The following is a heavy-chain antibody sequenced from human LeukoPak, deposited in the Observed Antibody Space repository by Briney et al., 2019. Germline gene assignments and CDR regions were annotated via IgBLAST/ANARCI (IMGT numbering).Heavy chain of an antibody. CDR3: ARDHGSNSDAFDI. Sequence: PGGSLRLPCAASGFTFSSYSMNWVRQAPGKGLEWVSYISSSSSTIYYADSVKGRFTISRDNAKNSLYLQMNSLRAEDTAVYYCARDHGSNSDAFDIWGQGTMVTVSS. V-gene: IGHV3-48*04. D-gene: IGHD2/OR15-2a*01. J-gene: IGHJ3*02. CDR1: GFTFSSYS. CDR2: ISSSSSTI.